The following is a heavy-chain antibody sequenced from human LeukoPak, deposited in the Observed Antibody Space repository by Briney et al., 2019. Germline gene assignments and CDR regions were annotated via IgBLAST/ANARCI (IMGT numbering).Heavy chain of an antibody. CDR2: INPSGGST. J-gene: IGHJ4*02. V-gene: IGHV1-46*01. CDR1: GYTFTGYY. CDR3: ASPGEKDYYFDY. D-gene: IGHD3-16*01. Sequence: ASVKVSCKASGYTFTGYYMHWVRQAPGQGLEWMGIINPSGGSTSYAQKFQGRVTMTRDTSTSTVYMELGSLRSEDTAVYYCASPGEKDYYFDYWGQGTLVTVSS.